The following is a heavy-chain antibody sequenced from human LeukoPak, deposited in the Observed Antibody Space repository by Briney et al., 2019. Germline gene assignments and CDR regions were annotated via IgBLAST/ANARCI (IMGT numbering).Heavy chain of an antibody. V-gene: IGHV4-4*09. CDR2: IYASGST. CDR1: GVSIIDHA. Sequence: SETLSLTCTVSGVSIIDHAWSWIRQPPGRGLELIGNIYASGSTYFNPSLRSRVAVSMDTSKNQFSLNLTSVTAADTAMFYCARLKPNFLGTFDSWGQGALVTVSS. CDR3: ARLKPNFLGTFDS. D-gene: IGHD7-27*01. J-gene: IGHJ4*02.